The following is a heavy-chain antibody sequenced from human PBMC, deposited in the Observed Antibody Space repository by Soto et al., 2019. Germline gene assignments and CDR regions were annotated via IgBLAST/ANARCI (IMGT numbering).Heavy chain of an antibody. D-gene: IGHD1-7*01. J-gene: IGHJ3*02. V-gene: IGHV3-74*01. CDR2: VNSDVSST. Sequence: EVQLVESGGGLVQPGGSLRLSCAASGFTFSSYWMHWVRQAPGKGLVWVSRVNSDVSSTNYADSVKGRFTISRDNAXXTLYLQMNSLRAEDTAVYYCAREGNYGNHHDGFDIWGQGTMVTVSS. CDR1: GFTFSSYW. CDR3: AREGNYGNHHDGFDI.